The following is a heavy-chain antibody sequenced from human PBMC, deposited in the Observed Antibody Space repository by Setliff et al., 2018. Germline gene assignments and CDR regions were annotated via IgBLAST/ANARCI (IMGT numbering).Heavy chain of an antibody. CDR1: GGSIRNYY. V-gene: IGHV4-59*05. J-gene: IGHJ4*02. CDR3: ARRDIVAQTSYDFWGMTDY. Sequence: SETLSLTCTVSGGSIRNYYWNWIRQPPGKGLEWIGSIYYSGSTYYNPSLKSRVTISVDTSKNQFSLKLSSVTAADTAVYYCARRDIVAQTSYDFWGMTDYWGQGTLVTVSS. CDR2: IYYSGST. D-gene: IGHD5-12*01.